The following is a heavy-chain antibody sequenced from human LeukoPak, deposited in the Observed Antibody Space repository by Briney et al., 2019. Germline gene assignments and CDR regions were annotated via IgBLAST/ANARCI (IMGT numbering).Heavy chain of an antibody. CDR1: GYTFTNYW. CDR2: IYPDDSDT. Sequence: GESLKISCKGSGYTFTNYWIGWVRQMPGKGLEWMGIIYPDDSDTRYSPSFQGQVTISADKSISTAYLQWSSLKASDTAMYYCARRSITGLSYAFDIWGQGTMVTVSS. V-gene: IGHV5-51*01. J-gene: IGHJ3*02. D-gene: IGHD1-20*01. CDR3: ARRSITGLSYAFDI.